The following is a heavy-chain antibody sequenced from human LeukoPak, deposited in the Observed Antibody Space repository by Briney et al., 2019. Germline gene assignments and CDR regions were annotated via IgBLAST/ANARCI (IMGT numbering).Heavy chain of an antibody. J-gene: IGHJ5*02. CDR2: IHHRGST. V-gene: IGHV4-38-2*01. D-gene: IGHD2-15*01. Sequence: SETLSLTCAVSGHSISSGYYWDWIRQPPGKGLEWIGNIHHRGSTYYNPSLKSRVTISVDTSKNQFSLKLSSVTAADTAVYYCARGGSYHTKNWFDPCGQGTLVTVSS. CDR1: GHSISSGYY. CDR3: ARGGSYHTKNWFDP.